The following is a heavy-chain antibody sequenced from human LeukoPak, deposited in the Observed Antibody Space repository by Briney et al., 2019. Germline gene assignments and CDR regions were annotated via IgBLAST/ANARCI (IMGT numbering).Heavy chain of an antibody. V-gene: IGHV1-2*02. CDR3: ARSEWELLRRFDY. Sequence: ASVKVFCKASGYTFTGYYMHWVRQAPGQGLEWMGWINPNSGGTNYAQKFQGRVTMTRDTSISTAYMELSRLRSEDTAVYYCARSEWELLRRFDYWGQGTLVTVSS. J-gene: IGHJ4*02. CDR2: INPNSGGT. CDR1: GYTFTGYY. D-gene: IGHD1-26*01.